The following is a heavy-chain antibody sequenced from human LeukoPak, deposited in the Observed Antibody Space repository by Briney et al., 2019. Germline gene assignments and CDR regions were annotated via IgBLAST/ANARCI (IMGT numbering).Heavy chain of an antibody. V-gene: IGHV3-23*01. CDR1: GFPFSNYA. CDR2: ISGFNT. D-gene: IGHD2-8*01. J-gene: IGHJ4*02. Sequence: PGGSLRLSCTTSGFPFSNYAMNWVRQAPGKGPEWVSGISGFNTYYADSVKGRFTIFRDNSKNVLYLQMDRLRAEDTAVYSCAKDVCTSPRCLLYFDSWGQGTLVTVSS. CDR3: AKDVCTSPRCLLYFDS.